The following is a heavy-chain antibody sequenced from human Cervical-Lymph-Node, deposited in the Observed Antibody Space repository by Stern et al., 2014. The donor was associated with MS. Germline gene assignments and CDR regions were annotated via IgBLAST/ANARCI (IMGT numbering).Heavy chain of an antibody. CDR1: GYTFTSYW. V-gene: IGHV5-51*01. J-gene: IGHJ4*01. CDR3: ARQRYFDY. CDR2: IFPGGSDI. Sequence: VQLVQSGPEVKRPGESLKISCQASGYTFTSYWIGWVRQMPGKGLEWIAIIFPGGSDIRYSPSFQGQVPISADKSSSTAYLQWNNLKASDTAIYYCARQRYFDYWGQETLSPSP.